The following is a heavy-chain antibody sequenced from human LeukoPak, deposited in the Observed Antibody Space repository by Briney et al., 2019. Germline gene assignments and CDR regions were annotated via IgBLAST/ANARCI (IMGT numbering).Heavy chain of an antibody. J-gene: IGHJ3*02. CDR2: IIPILGIA. D-gene: IGHD6-19*01. CDR3: ARAGIAVAYDAFDI. CDR1: GGTFSSYA. V-gene: IGHV1-69*04. Sequence: ASVKVSCKASGGTFSSYAISWVRQAPGQGLEWMGRIIPILGIANYAQKFQGRVTITVDKSTSTAYMELSSLRSEDTAVYYCARAGIAVAYDAFDIWGQGTMVTVSS.